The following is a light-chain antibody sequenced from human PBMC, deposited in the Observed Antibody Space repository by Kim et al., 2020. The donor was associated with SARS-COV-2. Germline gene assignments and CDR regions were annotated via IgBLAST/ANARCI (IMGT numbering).Light chain of an antibody. CDR2: DVN. V-gene: IGLV2-14*03. J-gene: IGLJ3*02. CDR3: SSYTSSSTLV. CDR1: SSDVGGYAY. Sequence: GQSITISCTGTSSDVGGYAYVSWYQQHPGKAPKLIIYDVNKRPSGVSIRFSGSKSGNTASLTISGLQAEDEADYYCSSYTSSSTLVFGGGTQLTVL.